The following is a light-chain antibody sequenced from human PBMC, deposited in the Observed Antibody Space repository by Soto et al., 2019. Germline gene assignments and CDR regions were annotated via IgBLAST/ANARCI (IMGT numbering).Light chain of an antibody. Sequence: SSELTQPSSVSVSPGQRGRITCSGDGLPKKYARWVQQKAGQAPVLLLYKDRKRPSGIPERFSGSSSGTTVTLTISGAQVEDEADYYCFSAADTNRVIFGGGTKLTVL. CDR3: FSAADTNRVI. V-gene: IGLV3-27*01. CDR2: KDR. J-gene: IGLJ2*01. CDR1: GLPKKY.